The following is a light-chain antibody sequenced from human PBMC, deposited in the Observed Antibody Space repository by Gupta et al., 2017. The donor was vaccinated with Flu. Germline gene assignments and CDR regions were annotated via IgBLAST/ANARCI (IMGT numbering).Light chain of an antibody. CDR3: GTWDASLSLWL. CDR1: YSDIGKNY. CDR2: ENS. V-gene: IGLV1-51*01. J-gene: IGLJ3*02. Sequence: QSVLTQPPSVSAAPGQKVTISCSGSYSDIGKNYVSWYQQFPGAAPKLLIFENSKRSSGIPDRFSGSRSGTSASLVITTLQTGDEADYYCGTWDASLSLWLSGGGTKLTVL.